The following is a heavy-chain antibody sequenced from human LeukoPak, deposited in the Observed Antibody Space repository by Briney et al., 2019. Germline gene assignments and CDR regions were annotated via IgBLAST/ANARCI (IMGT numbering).Heavy chain of an antibody. V-gene: IGHV4-4*02. CDR1: GGSISSSNW. Sequence: SGTLSLTCAVSGGSISSSNWWSWVRQPPGKGLEWIGEINHSGSTNYNPSLKSRVTISVDTSKKQFFLKLNSVTAADTAVYYCARAEEYSSSFKYWGQGTLVTVSS. CDR3: ARAEEYSSSFKY. CDR2: INHSGST. D-gene: IGHD6-6*01. J-gene: IGHJ4*02.